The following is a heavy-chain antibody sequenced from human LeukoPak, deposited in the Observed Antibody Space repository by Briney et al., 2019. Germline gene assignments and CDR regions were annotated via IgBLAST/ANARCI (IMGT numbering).Heavy chain of an antibody. CDR2: IIPIFGTA. J-gene: IGHJ4*02. CDR3: ARDMTVAGTGTC. D-gene: IGHD6-19*01. CDR1: GSSFRSYA. Sequence: GASVKVSCKASGSSFRSYAFSWVRQAPGQGLEWMGGIIPIFGTANYAQKFQGRVTITADESTSAAYMELSSLRSEDTAVYYCARDMTVAGTGTCWGQGTLVTVSS. V-gene: IGHV1-69*13.